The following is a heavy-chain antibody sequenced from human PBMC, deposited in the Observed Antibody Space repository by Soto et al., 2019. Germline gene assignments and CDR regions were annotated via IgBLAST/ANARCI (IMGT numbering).Heavy chain of an antibody. J-gene: IGHJ4*02. CDR1: GGSISSYY. CDR3: ASSHYDFWSGPFDY. V-gene: IGHV4-59*01. CDR2: IYYSGST. Sequence: PSETLSLTCTVSGGSISSYYWSWIRQPPGKGLEWIGYIYYSGSTNYNPSLKSRVTISVDTSKNQFSLKLSSVTAADTAAYYCASSHYDFWSGPFDYWGQGTLVTVSS. D-gene: IGHD3-3*01.